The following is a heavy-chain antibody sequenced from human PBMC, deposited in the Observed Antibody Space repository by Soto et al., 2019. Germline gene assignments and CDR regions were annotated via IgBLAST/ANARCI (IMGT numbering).Heavy chain of an antibody. CDR3: ARDRGSSSSYYYYYYMDV. D-gene: IGHD6-6*01. V-gene: IGHV4-59*01. CDR1: GDSISSYY. Sequence: SETLSLTCTVSGDSISSYYWSWIRQPPGKGLEWIGYIYYSGSTNYNPSLKSRVTISVDTSKNQFSLKLSSVTAADTAVYYCARDRGSSSSYYYYYYMDVWGKGTTVTVSS. CDR2: IYYSGST. J-gene: IGHJ6*03.